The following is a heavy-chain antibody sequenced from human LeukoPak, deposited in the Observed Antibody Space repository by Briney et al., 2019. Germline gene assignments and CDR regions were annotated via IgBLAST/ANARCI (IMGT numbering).Heavy chain of an antibody. J-gene: IGHJ4*02. D-gene: IGHD4-17*01. Sequence: PSETLSLTCTVSGGPISGYYWNWIRQPAGKGLEWIGRIYISGVTNYNPSLKSRVTMTVDTSKNQFSLKLTSVTAADTAVYYCARENGDYYYWGQGTLVTVSS. CDR2: IYISGVT. CDR3: ARENGDYYY. V-gene: IGHV4-4*07. CDR1: GGPISGYY.